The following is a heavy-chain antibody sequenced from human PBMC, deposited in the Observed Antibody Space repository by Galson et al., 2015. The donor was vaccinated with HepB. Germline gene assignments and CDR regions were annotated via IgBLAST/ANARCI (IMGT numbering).Heavy chain of an antibody. D-gene: IGHD3-10*01. CDR3: ARTSGRSAMDV. CDR2: ISAYSGNT. J-gene: IGHJ6*02. Sequence: SVKVSCKASGYTFTSYGFSWVRQAPGQGLEWMGWISAYSGNTNYAQKLQGRVTMTTDTSTSTAYVELRSLRSDDTAVYYCARTSGRSAMDVWGQGTTVTVSS. V-gene: IGHV1-18*01. CDR1: GYTFTSYG.